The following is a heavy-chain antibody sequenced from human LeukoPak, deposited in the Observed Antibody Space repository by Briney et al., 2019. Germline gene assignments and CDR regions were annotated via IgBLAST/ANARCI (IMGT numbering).Heavy chain of an antibody. V-gene: IGHV1-18*01. J-gene: IGHJ3*02. CDR1: GYTFTSYG. D-gene: IGHD3-3*01. Sequence: ASVKVSCKASGYTFTSYGISWVRQAPGQGLEWMGWISAYNGNTNYAQKLQGRVTMTTDTSTSTAYMELSSLRSEDTAVYYCARGLRTYYDFWSGYSDDAFDIWGQGTMVTVSS. CDR2: ISAYNGNT. CDR3: ARGLRTYYDFWSGYSDDAFDI.